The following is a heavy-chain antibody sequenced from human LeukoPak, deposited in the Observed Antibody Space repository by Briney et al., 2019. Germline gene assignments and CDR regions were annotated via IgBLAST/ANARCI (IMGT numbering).Heavy chain of an antibody. CDR1: GFSLSSYW. V-gene: IGHV3-74*01. Sequence: GGSLRLSCAASGFSLSSYWMHWVRQAPGQGLVWVLRVNGDGSRTSYADSVKGRFTISRDDAKNTLYLQMNSLRAEDTAVYYCAREGYFDSSGYDFGYWGQGTLVTVSS. J-gene: IGHJ4*02. CDR2: VNGDGSRT. D-gene: IGHD3-22*01. CDR3: AREGYFDSSGYDFGY.